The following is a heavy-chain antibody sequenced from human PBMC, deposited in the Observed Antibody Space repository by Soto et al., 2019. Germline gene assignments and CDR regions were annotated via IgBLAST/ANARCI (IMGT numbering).Heavy chain of an antibody. J-gene: IGHJ6*02. CDR2: IYHSGST. Sequence: SETLSLTCAVSGGSISSSNWWSWVRQPPGKGLEWIGEIYHSGSTYYNPSLKSRVTISVDKSKNQFSLKLSSVTAADTAVYYCARSIFGVVTPSSYYGMEVWGQGTTVTVSS. D-gene: IGHD3-3*01. CDR1: GGSISSSNW. CDR3: ARSIFGVVTPSSYYGMEV. V-gene: IGHV4-4*02.